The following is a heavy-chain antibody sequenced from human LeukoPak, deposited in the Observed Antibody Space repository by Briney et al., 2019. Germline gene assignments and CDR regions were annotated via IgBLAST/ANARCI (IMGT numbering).Heavy chain of an antibody. CDR3: AKGRERWLQPRFDY. CDR2: IRYDGSNK. V-gene: IGHV3-30*02. CDR1: GFTFSSYG. Sequence: GGSLRLSCAASGFTFSSYGMHWVPQAPGKGLEGVAFIRYDGSNKYYADSVKGRFTISRDNSKNPLYLQMNSLRAEDTAVYHCAKGRERWLQPRFDYWAQGTLVPVSS. J-gene: IGHJ4*02. D-gene: IGHD5-24*01.